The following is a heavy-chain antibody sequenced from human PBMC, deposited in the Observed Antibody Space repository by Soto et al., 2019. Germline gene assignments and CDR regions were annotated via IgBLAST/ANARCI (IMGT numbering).Heavy chain of an antibody. J-gene: IGHJ4*02. Sequence: QVQLVQSGAEMKKPGSSVKVSCQSSGGTFNTYAMNWVRQAPGQGPEWMGDISPMFGAANYAPKFQGRVTITGDESTGTPYMQLSSLTSEDTALYFCAREVQVHTPAFVYWGQGTRVTVSS. CDR1: GGTFNTYA. CDR3: AREVQVHTPAFVY. V-gene: IGHV1-69*19. CDR2: ISPMFGAA.